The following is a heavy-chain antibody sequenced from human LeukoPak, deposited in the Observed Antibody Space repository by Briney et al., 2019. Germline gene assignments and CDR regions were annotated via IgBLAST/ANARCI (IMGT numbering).Heavy chain of an antibody. J-gene: IGHJ4*02. D-gene: IGHD4-23*01. CDR3: AADTQKTVVPSTDH. CDR2: FDPDDGET. V-gene: IGHV1-24*01. Sequence: WVRQAPGKGLEWMGGFDPDDGETTYAQRFQGRVTMTEDTSTDIAYMELSNLRSDDTAVYYCAADTQKTVVPSTDHWGQGTLVTVSS.